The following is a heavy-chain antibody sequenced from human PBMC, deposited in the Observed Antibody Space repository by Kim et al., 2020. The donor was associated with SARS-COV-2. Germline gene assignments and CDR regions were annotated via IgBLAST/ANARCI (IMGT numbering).Heavy chain of an antibody. CDR3: ARGSRSFDV. CDR1: GFIFSDYF. J-gene: IGHJ3*01. V-gene: IGHV3-72*01. D-gene: IGHD6-13*01. CDR2: SRNKANGYTT. Sequence: GGSLRLSCVVSGFIFSDYFMDWVRQAPGENLEWVGRSRNKANGYTTEYAASVKGRFTISRDDSKNSLFLKMNGLKTEDTAVYYCARGSRSFDVWGQGTMVTVSS.